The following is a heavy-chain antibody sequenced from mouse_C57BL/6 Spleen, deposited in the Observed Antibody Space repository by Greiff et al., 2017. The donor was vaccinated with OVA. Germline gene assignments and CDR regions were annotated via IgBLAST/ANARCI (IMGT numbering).Heavy chain of an antibody. J-gene: IGHJ4*01. CDR3: ARSGYYGSIPQDYYAMDY. Sequence: QVQLQQPGTELVKPGASVKLSCKASSYTFTSYWMHWVKQRPGQGLEWIGNINPSNGGTNYNEKFKSKATLTVDKSSSTAYMHLSSLTSEDSAVYYCARSGYYGSIPQDYYAMDYWCQGTSVTVPS. CDR1: SYTFTSYW. V-gene: IGHV1-53*01. CDR2: INPSNGGT. D-gene: IGHD1-1*01.